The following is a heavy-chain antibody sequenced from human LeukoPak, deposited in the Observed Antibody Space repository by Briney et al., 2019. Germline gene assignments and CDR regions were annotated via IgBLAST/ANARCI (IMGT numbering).Heavy chain of an antibody. CDR1: GGSISSYY. CDR2: INHSGST. D-gene: IGHD1-26*01. CDR3: ARTPRYSGSP. J-gene: IGHJ5*02. Sequence: SETLSLTCTVSGGSISSYYWSWIRQPPGKGLEWIGEINHSGSTNYNPSLKSRVAISVDTSKNQFSLKLSSVTAADTAVYYCARTPRYSGSPWGQGTLVTVSS. V-gene: IGHV4-34*01.